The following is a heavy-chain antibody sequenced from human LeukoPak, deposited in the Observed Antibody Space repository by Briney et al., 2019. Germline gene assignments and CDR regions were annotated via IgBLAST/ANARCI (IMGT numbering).Heavy chain of an antibody. CDR3: ARDRGGYMAY. CDR1: GYTFTSYG. D-gene: IGHD5-12*01. CDR2: ISTSTGNP. Sequence: ASVKVSCKASGYTFTSYGISWVRQAPGQGLEWMGWISTSTGNPTYAPAFAGRFVFSVDTSVNTAYLQINSPQPNDTAIYYCARDRGGYMAYWGQGTLVTVSS. J-gene: IGHJ4*02. V-gene: IGHV7-4-1*02.